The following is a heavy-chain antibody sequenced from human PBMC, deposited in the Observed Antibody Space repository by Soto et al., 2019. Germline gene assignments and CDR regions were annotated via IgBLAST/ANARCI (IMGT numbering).Heavy chain of an antibody. Sequence: SETLSLTCTVSGGSISSSSYYWGWIRQPPGKGLEWIGSIYYSGSTYYNPSLKSRVTISVETSKNQFSLKLSSVTAADTAVYYCARQITYSGYDYGESFDYWGQGTLVTVSS. D-gene: IGHD5-12*01. CDR2: IYYSGST. V-gene: IGHV4-39*01. J-gene: IGHJ4*02. CDR1: GGSISSSSYY. CDR3: ARQITYSGYDYGESFDY.